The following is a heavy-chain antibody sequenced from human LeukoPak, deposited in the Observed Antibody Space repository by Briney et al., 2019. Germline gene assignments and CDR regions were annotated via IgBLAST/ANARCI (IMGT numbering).Heavy chain of an antibody. J-gene: IGHJ4*02. D-gene: IGHD3-10*01. CDR2: ISTDGGGT. Sequence: GGSLRLSCAASGFTFSDYAMHWVRQAPGKGLEYVSAISTDGGGTYYVNSVKGRFTISRDNSKNTLYLQMGSLRAEDMAVYYCARYGSGSYYHYWGQGTLVTVSS. V-gene: IGHV3-64*01. CDR3: ARYGSGSYYHY. CDR1: GFTFSDYA.